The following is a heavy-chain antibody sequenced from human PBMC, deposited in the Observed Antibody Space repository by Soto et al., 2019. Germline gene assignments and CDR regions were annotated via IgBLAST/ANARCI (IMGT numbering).Heavy chain of an antibody. J-gene: IGHJ4*02. CDR2: IWYDGSNK. V-gene: IGHV3-33*01. D-gene: IGHD2-15*01. CDR3: ARDYRPELILSPCGP. Sequence: VAVIWYDGSNKYYADSVKGRFTISRDNSKNTLYLQMNSLRAEDTAVYYCARDYRPELILSPCGPWGQGTLVTVSS.